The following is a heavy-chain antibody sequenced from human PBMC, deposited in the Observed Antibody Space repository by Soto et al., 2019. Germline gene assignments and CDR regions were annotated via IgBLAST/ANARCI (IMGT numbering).Heavy chain of an antibody. J-gene: IGHJ6*02. D-gene: IGHD4-17*01. CDR3: GRALHTTTVTRGGMDV. CDR1: GFSFSAYG. V-gene: IGHV3-33*01. CDR2: VWLAGINI. Sequence: GESLKISCGASGFSFSAYGMHWVRQAPGKGLEWVAVVWLAGINIYYADSVRGRFTISRDDSSDTLYLQMNGLRAEDTAVYYCGRALHTTTVTRGGMDVWGQGTTVTVSS.